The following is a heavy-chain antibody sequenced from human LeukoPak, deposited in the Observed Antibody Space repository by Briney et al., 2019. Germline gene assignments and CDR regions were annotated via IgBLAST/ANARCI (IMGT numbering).Heavy chain of an antibody. Sequence: GGSLRLSCAASGFTFNNYAMSWVRQAPGKGLEWVSGIVNSGGSTYYADSVEGRFTISRDNSKNTLFLQMNGLGAEDTAVYFCAKDDLMNTVSDVRNWFDAWGQGTRVIVSS. CDR3: AKDDLMNTVSDVRNWFDA. CDR1: GFTFNNYA. D-gene: IGHD4-17*01. V-gene: IGHV3-23*01. CDR2: IVNSGGST. J-gene: IGHJ5*02.